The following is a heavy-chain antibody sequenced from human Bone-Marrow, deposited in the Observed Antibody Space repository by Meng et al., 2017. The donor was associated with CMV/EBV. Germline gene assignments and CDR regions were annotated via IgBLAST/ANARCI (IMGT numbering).Heavy chain of an antibody. CDR3: AKAQYSYDSIASGG. CDR2: IKQDGSEK. CDR1: GFTFSTYS. J-gene: IGHJ4*02. Sequence: GESLKISCAASGFTFSTYSMTWVRQAPGMGLEWVANIKQDGSEKYYVDSVKGRFTISRDNAKNSLYLQMNSLRAEDTAVYYCAKAQYSYDSIASGGWGQGTLVTVSS. D-gene: IGHD3-22*01. V-gene: IGHV3-7*01.